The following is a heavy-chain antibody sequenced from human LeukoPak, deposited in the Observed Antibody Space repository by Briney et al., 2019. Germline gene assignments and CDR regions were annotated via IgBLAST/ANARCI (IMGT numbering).Heavy chain of an antibody. Sequence: GGSLRLSCAASGFTFGSYSMNWVRQAPGKGLEWVSYISSTRGTIYYADSVKGQFTISRDNAKNSLYLQMNSLRDEDTAVYYCARDRCSSTSCLFDYWGQGTLVTVSS. V-gene: IGHV3-48*02. D-gene: IGHD2-2*01. J-gene: IGHJ4*02. CDR2: ISSTRGTI. CDR3: ARDRCSSTSCLFDY. CDR1: GFTFGSYS.